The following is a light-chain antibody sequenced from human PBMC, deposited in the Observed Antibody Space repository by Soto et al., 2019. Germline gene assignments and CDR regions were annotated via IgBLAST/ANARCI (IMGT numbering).Light chain of an antibody. CDR1: HSVSSS. CDR3: QHYNTWPWT. V-gene: IGKV3-15*01. CDR2: GAS. Sequence: EIVLTQSPGSLSLSPGERATLSCRASHSVSSSLAWYQQKPGQAPRLLISGASTRAAGIPARFSGSGSGTEFTLTISSLQSEDFAVYYCQHYNTWPWTFGQGTKVDIK. J-gene: IGKJ1*01.